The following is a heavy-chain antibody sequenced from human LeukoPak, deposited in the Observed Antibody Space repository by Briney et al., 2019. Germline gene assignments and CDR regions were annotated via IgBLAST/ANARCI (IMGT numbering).Heavy chain of an antibody. CDR3: ARDVHYDSSGTFDY. CDR2: INPNSGGT. D-gene: IGHD3-22*01. CDR1: GGTFSSYA. J-gene: IGHJ4*02. V-gene: IGHV1-2*02. Sequence: ASVKVSCKASGGTFSSYAISWVRQAPGQGLEWMGWINPNSGGTNYAQKFQGRVTMTRDTSISTAYMELSRLRSDDTAVYYCARDVHYDSSGTFDYWGQGTLVTVSS.